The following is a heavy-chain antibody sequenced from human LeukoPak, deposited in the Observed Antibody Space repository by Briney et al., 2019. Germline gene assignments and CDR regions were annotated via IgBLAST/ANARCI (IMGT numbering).Heavy chain of an antibody. Sequence: GESLRLSCAASGFIFSRDSMNWVRQAPGKGLEWVSSISSSSSYIYYADSVKGRFTISRDNAKNSLYLQMNSLRAEDTAVYYCATGGRPYYYGMDVWGQGTTVTVSS. J-gene: IGHJ6*02. V-gene: IGHV3-21*01. CDR3: ATGGRPYYYGMDV. CDR1: GFIFSRDS. D-gene: IGHD1-26*01. CDR2: ISSSSSYI.